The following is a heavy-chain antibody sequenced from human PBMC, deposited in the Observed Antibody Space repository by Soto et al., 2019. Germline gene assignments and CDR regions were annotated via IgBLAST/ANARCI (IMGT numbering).Heavy chain of an antibody. V-gene: IGHV4-30-4*01. CDR2: IYYSGST. J-gene: IGHJ6*02. CDR1: GGSISSGDYY. Sequence: SETLSLTCTVSGGSISSGDYYWSWIRQPPGKGLEWIGYIYYSGSTYYNPSLKSRVTISVDTSKNQFSLKLSSVTAADTAVYYCARDLRYCSGGSCPGGMDVWGQGTTVTVSS. D-gene: IGHD2-15*01. CDR3: ARDLRYCSGGSCPGGMDV.